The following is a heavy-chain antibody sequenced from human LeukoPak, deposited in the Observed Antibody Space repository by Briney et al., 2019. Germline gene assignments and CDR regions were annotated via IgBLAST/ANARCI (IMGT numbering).Heavy chain of an antibody. CDR1: GGPISSYY. V-gene: IGHV4-59*01. CDR3: ARETRGWFGELLGFDP. J-gene: IGHJ5*02. Sequence: SETLSLTCTVSGGPISSYYWSWIRQPPGKGLEWIGYIYYSGSTNYNPSLKSRVTISVDTSKNQFSLKLSSVTAADTAVYYCARETRGWFGELLGFDPWGQGTLVTVSS. D-gene: IGHD3-10*01. CDR2: IYYSGST.